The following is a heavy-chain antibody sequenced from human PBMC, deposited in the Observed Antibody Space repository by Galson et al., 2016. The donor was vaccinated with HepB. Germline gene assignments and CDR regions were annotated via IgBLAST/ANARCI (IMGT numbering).Heavy chain of an antibody. CDR3: ARSDWTYRFDS. J-gene: IGHJ4*02. D-gene: IGHD1-7*01. V-gene: IGHV4-31*03. Sequence: TLSLTCTVSGGSISTGAYYWSWIRQHPGKGLEWIGYISYCGRTFYNLSLKRRVTISVDTSKNPFSLKLTSVTAADTAEYYCARSDWTYRFDSWGQGTPVTVSS. CDR2: ISYCGRT. CDR1: GGSISTGAYY.